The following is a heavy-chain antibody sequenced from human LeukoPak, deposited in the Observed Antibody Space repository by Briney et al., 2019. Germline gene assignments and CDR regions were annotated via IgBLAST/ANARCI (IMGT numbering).Heavy chain of an antibody. CDR3: ARQRSEIPFFDY. CDR2: IYYSGST. J-gene: IGHJ4*02. CDR1: GGSISSSSYY. D-gene: IGHD2-2*02. Sequence: PSETLSLTCTVSGGSISSSSYYWGWIRQPPGKGLEWIGSIYYSGSTYYNPSLKSRVTISVDTSKNQFSLKLSSVTAADTAVYYCARQRSEIPFFDYWGQGTLVTVSS. V-gene: IGHV4-39*01.